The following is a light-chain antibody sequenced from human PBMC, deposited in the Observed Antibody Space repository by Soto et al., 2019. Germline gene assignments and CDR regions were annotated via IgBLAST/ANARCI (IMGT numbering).Light chain of an antibody. CDR2: DNS. V-gene: IGLV1-51*01. Sequence: QSVLTQPPSMSAAPGQKVTITCSGSSANVGNNFVSWYQQLPGTAPKLLIFDNSQRPSGIPDRFFGSKSGTSATLAITGPQTGDEAVYYCGTWDTNLNAVVFGGGTKVTVL. CDR1: SANVGNNF. CDR3: GTWDTNLNAVV. J-gene: IGLJ2*01.